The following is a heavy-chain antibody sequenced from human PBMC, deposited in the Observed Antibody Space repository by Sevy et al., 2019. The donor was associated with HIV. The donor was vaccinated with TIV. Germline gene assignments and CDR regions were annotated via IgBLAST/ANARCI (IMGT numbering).Heavy chain of an antibody. CDR1: GFSFSSSW. CDR3: AKGHRGVTDY. CDR2: INSDGMST. V-gene: IGHV3-74*01. J-gene: IGHJ4*02. Sequence: GGSQRLSCTASGFSFSSSWMHWVRQPPGKGPVWVSHINSDGMSTRYADSVKGRFTVSRDNGKNTMYLQMNSLRVDDTAVYYCAKGHRGVTDYWGQGTLVTVSS. D-gene: IGHD3-10*01.